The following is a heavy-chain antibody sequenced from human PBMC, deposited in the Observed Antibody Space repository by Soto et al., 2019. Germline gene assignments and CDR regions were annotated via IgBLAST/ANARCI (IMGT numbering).Heavy chain of an antibody. CDR1: GGSVSSGSYY. J-gene: IGHJ6*02. Sequence: SETLSLTCTVSGGSVSSGSYYWSWIWQPPGKGLEWIGYIYYSGSTNYNPSLKSRVTISVDTSKNQFSLKLSSVTAADTAVYYCARDRKSRYYGMGVWGQGTTVTVSS. V-gene: IGHV4-61*01. CDR2: IYYSGST. CDR3: ARDRKSRYYGMGV.